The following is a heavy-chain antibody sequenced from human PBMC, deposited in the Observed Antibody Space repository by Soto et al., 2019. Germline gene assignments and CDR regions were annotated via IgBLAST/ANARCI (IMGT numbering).Heavy chain of an antibody. CDR2: IIPIFGTA. Sequence: QVQLVQSGAEVKKPGSSVKVSCKASGGTFSSYAISWVRQAPGQGLEWMGGIIPIFGTANYAQKFQGRVTITADKPRSTAYRGGSSRRSEDTAVYYCAGGGGGRDYYFDYWGQGTLVTVSS. J-gene: IGHJ4*02. V-gene: IGHV1-69*06. CDR1: GGTFSSYA. D-gene: IGHD3-16*01. CDR3: AGGGGGRDYYFDY.